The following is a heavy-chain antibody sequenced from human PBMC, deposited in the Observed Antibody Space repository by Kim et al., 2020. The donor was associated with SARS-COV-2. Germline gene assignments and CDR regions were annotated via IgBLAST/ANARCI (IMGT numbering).Heavy chain of an antibody. D-gene: IGHD4-17*01. V-gene: IGHV3-21*01. CDR2: ISSSSSYI. CDR1: GFTFSSYS. J-gene: IGHJ5*01. CDR3: ARDPGYGDYGNWFDP. Sequence: GGSLRLSCAASGFTFSSYSMNWVRQAPGKGLEWVSSISSSSSYIYYADSVKGRFTISRDNAKNSLYLQMNSLRAEDTDVYYCARDPGYGDYGNWFDPWGQGTLVTVSS.